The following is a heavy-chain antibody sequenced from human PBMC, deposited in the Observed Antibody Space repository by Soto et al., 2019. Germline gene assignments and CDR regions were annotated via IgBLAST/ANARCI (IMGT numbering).Heavy chain of an antibody. J-gene: IGHJ6*02. V-gene: IGHV4-59*01. D-gene: IGHD3-10*01. CDR2: IYYSGST. CDR1: GGSISSYY. Sequence: PSETLSLTCTVSGGSISSYYWSWIRQPPGKGLEWIGYIYYSGSTSYNPSLKSRVTISVDTSKNQFSLKLSSVTAADTAVYYCARVFTMVRGVRYYGMDVWGQGTTVTVSS. CDR3: ARVFTMVRGVRYYGMDV.